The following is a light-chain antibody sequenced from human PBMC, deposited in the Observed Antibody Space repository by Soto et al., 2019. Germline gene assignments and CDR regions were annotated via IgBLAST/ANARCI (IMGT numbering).Light chain of an antibody. CDR3: QQSYSTLSWT. J-gene: IGKJ1*01. CDR1: QSISSY. CDR2: AAS. V-gene: IGKV1-39*01. Sequence: DIQMTQSPSSLSESVGDRVTITCRASQSISSYLNWYQQKPGKAPKLLIYAASSLQSGVPSRFSGSGSGTDFTLTISSLQPEDFATYYCQQSYSTLSWTFGQGTKVDIK.